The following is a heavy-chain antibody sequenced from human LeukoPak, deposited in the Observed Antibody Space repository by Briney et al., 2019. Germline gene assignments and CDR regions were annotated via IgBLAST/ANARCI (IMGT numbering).Heavy chain of an antibody. CDR3: AKDQVAAVIHIRAPFDY. Sequence: PGGSLRLSCAASGFTFSSYVMSWVRQAPGKGLEWVSAIIGSGDSTYRADSVKGRFTISRDNSKNTLYLQMNSLRAEDTAVYYCAKDQVAAVIHIRAPFDYWGQGTLVTVSS. D-gene: IGHD6-13*01. J-gene: IGHJ4*02. CDR1: GFTFSSYV. CDR2: IIGSGDST. V-gene: IGHV3-23*01.